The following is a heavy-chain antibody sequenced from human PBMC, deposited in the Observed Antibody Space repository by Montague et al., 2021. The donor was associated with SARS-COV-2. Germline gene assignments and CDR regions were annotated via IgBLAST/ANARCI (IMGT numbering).Heavy chain of an antibody. J-gene: IGHJ4*02. CDR2: IYYSGST. CDR1: GASISSYY. Sequence: SETLSLTCTVSGASISSYYWSWIRQPPGKGLEWIGYIYYSGSTNYNPSLKSRVTISVDTSKNQFSLKLSSVTAADTAVYYCARDTEGYISSWHHDYWGQGTLVTVSS. D-gene: IGHD6-13*01. V-gene: IGHV4-59*01. CDR3: ARDTEGYISSWHHDY.